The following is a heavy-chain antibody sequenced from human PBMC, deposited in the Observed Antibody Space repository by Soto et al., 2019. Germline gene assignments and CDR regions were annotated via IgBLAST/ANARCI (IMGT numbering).Heavy chain of an antibody. V-gene: IGHV2-5*02. J-gene: IGHJ6*02. CDR3: VRNWRYYGGDYYYGMDA. CDR2: IYWDDDE. D-gene: IGHD3-10*01. Sequence: ITLKESGPTLVKPTQTLTLTCTFSGFSLNTGWVGVGWVRQPRGKAMEWLALIYWDDDERYRPSLRSRLNITKDTINNQVVLTMTNMDPEDTATYYCVRNWRYYGGDYYYGMDAWGQGTTVTVSS. CDR1: GFSLNTGWVG.